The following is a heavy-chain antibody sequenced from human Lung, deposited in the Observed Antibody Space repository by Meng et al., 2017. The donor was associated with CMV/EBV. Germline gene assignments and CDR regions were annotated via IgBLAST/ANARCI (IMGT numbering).Heavy chain of an antibody. Sequence: SXXVSXXASGYTFTGYYIHWVRQAPGQGLEWMGSINPNSGGTKYAQKFQGRVTLTRDTSISTVYMELSRLKTDDTAVYYCARRQWDLRNALDIWGQGTELTVSS. CDR3: ARRQWDLRNALDI. V-gene: IGHV1-2*02. CDR1: GYTFTGYY. J-gene: IGHJ3*02. D-gene: IGHD1-26*01. CDR2: INPNSGGT.